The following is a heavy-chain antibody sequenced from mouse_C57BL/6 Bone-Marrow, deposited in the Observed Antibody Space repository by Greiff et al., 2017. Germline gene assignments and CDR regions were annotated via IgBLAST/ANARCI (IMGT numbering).Heavy chain of an antibody. CDR2: IDPSDSYT. V-gene: IGHV1-59*01. J-gene: IGHJ4*01. CDR1: GYTFTSYW. CDR3: ARSGYGSPYYYAMEY. D-gene: IGHD1-1*01. Sequence: QVQLQQPGAELVRPGTSVKLSCKASGYTFTSYWMHWVKQRPGQGLEWIGVIDPSDSYTNYNQKFKGKATLTVDTSSSTAYMQLSSLTSEDSAVYYCARSGYGSPYYYAMEYWGQGTSVTVSS.